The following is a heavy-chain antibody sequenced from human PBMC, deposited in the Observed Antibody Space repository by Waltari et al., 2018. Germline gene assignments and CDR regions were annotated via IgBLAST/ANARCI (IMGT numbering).Heavy chain of an antibody. V-gene: IGHV3-74*03. CDR3: VRDRYTSAWYPMYYGLDV. D-gene: IGHD6-19*01. Sequence: EVQLVESGGGLVQPGGSLRLSFAASGFTLSTSWMHWVRQFPGKGLVWVSRLESDGSTKFADFAKGRFTVSRDNAKNTISLHMNSLRVEDTAVYYCVRDRYTSAWYPMYYGLDVWGQGTTVIVSS. J-gene: IGHJ6*02. CDR1: GFTLSTSW. CDR2: LESDGST.